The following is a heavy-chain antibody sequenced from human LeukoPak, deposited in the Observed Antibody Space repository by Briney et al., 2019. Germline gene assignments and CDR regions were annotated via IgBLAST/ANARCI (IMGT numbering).Heavy chain of an antibody. D-gene: IGHD4-17*01. V-gene: IGHV1-18*01. CDR1: GYTFTSYG. J-gene: IGHJ6*02. CDR2: ISAYNGNT. CDR3: ARATLYGDIYYYYGMDV. Sequence: ASAKVSCKASGYTFTSYGISWVRQAPGQGLEWMGWISAYNGNTNYAQKLQGRVTMTTDTSTSTAYMELRSLRSDDTAVYYCARATLYGDIYYYYGMDVWGQGTTVTVSS.